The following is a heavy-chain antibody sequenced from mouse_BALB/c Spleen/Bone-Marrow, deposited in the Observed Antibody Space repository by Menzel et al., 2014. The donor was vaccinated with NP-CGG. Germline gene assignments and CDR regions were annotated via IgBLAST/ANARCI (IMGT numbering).Heavy chain of an antibody. D-gene: IGHD2-3*01. CDR3: ARWLLRYYAMED. Sequence: QVQLQQSGAELVKPGASVKLSCKASGYTFTSYWMHWVKQRPGQGLEWIGEIDPSDNYTNYNQKFKGKATLTVDKSSSTAYMQLSSLTSEDSEVYICARWLLRYYAMEDWGQGTSVTGAS. CDR2: IDPSDNYT. V-gene: IGHV1-69*02. J-gene: IGHJ4*01. CDR1: GYTFTSYW.